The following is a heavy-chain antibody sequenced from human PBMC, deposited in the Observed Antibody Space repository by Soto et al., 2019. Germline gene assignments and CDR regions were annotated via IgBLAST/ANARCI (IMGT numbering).Heavy chain of an antibody. CDR1: GGSISSGGYS. V-gene: IGHV4-34*01. J-gene: IGHJ6*02. D-gene: IGHD3-10*01. Sequence: SETLSLTCAVSGGSISSGGYSWSWIRQPPGKGLEWIGEINHSGSTNYNPSLKSRVTISVDTSKNQFSLKLSSVTAADTAVYYCARGRITMVRGVFYYYYYGMDVWGQGTTVTVSS. CDR2: INHSGST. CDR3: ARGRITMVRGVFYYYYYGMDV.